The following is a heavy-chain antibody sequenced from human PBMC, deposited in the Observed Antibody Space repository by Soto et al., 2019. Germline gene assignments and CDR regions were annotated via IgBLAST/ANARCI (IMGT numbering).Heavy chain of an antibody. CDR2: IIPIFGTA. D-gene: IGHD2-2*01. CDR3: AWADVVPAARNYYYYGMDV. Sequence: SVKVSCKASGGTFSSYAISWVRQAPGQGLEWMGGIIPIFGTANYAQKFQGRVTITADKSASTAYMELSSLRSKDTAVYYCAWADVVPAARNYYYYGMDVWGQGTTVTVSS. V-gene: IGHV1-69*06. CDR1: GGTFSSYA. J-gene: IGHJ6*02.